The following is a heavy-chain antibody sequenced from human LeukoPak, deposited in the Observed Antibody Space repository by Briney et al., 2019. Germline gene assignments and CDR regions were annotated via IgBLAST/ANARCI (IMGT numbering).Heavy chain of an antibody. V-gene: IGHV3-11*01. J-gene: IGHJ5*02. CDR2: ISSSGSTI. CDR1: GFTFSDYY. CDR3: ARDLSTTVTTHNWFDP. Sequence: GGSLRLSCAASGFTFSDYYMSWIRHAPGKGLEWVSYISSSGSTIYYADSVKGRFTISRDNAKNSLYLQMNSLRAEDTAVYYCARDLSTTVTTHNWFDPWGQGTLVTVSS. D-gene: IGHD4-17*01.